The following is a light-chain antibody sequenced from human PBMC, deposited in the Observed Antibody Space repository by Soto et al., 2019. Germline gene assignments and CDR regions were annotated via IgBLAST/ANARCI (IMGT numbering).Light chain of an antibody. CDR1: NSDVGGFIY. Sequence: QSVLTQPASVSGTPGPSITISCTGTNSDVGGFIYVSWYQQHPGKAPKLIICEVNTRPSGIFYRFSGFKFGDTASLTISGLQAEDEADYFCCSYAGTVAYGFGTGTKVTVL. J-gene: IGLJ1*01. CDR3: CSYAGTVAYG. CDR2: EVN. V-gene: IGLV2-14*01.